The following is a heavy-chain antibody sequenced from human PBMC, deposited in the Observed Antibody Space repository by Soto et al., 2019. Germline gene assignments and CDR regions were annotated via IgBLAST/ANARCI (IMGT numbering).Heavy chain of an antibody. D-gene: IGHD2-2*01. CDR2: ISYDGSNK. J-gene: IGHJ5*02. Sequence: GGSLRLSCAASGFTFSSYGMHWVRQAPGKGLEWVAVISYDGSNKYYADSVKGRFTISRDNSKNTLYLQMNSLRAEDTAVYYCAKDAVVAVPAAKAWFDPWGQGTLVTVSS. CDR3: AKDAVVAVPAAKAWFDP. CDR1: GFTFSSYG. V-gene: IGHV3-30*18.